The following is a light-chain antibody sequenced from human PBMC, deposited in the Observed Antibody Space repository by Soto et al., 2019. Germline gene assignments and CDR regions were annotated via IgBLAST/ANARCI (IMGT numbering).Light chain of an antibody. CDR2: EVT. Sequence: QSVLTQPASVSGSPGQSITISCTGTSNDVGDYNYVSWYQHHPGKAPKLIIFEVTNRPSGVSYRFSGSKSGSRASLTVSGLQADDEADYYCCSYVSSKTYVFGTGTKVTVL. CDR3: CSYVSSKTYV. CDR1: SNDVGDYNY. J-gene: IGLJ1*01. V-gene: IGLV2-14*01.